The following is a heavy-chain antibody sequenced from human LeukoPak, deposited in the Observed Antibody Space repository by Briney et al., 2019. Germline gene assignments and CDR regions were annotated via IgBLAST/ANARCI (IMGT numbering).Heavy chain of an antibody. CDR3: ARGNGDY. CDR2: INHSGST. Sequence: PSETLSLTCAVYGGSFSGYYWSWIRQPPGKGLEWIGEINHSGSTNYNPSLKSRVTISVDTSKNQFSLKLSSVTAADTAVYYCARGNGDYWRQGTLVTVSS. J-gene: IGHJ4*02. D-gene: IGHD1-1*01. V-gene: IGHV4-34*01. CDR1: GGSFSGYY.